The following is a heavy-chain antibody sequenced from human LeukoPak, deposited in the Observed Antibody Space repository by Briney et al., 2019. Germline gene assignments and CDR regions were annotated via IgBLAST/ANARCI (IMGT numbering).Heavy chain of an antibody. CDR3: AKGIPLPGIAAAGDLFEDYGMDV. V-gene: IGHV3-43*02. D-gene: IGHD6-13*01. CDR1: GFTFDDYA. J-gene: IGHJ6*02. Sequence: GGSLRLSCAASGFTFDDYAMHWVRQAPGKGLEWVSLISGDGGSTYYADSVKGRFTISRDNSKNSPYLQMNSLRTEDTALYYCAKGIPLPGIAAAGDLFEDYGMDVWGQGTTVTVSS. CDR2: ISGDGGST.